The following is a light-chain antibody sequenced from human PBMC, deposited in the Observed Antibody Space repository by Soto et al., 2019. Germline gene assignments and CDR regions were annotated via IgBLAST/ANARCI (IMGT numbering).Light chain of an antibody. J-gene: IGKJ5*01. CDR1: QTISSW. Sequence: DIQMTQSPSTLSASVGDRVTIACRASQTISSWVAWYQQKPGKAPRLLIYKTSSLESGVPPRFSGSGSGTEFTLTVSSLQSEDFAVYYCQQYGTSLIAFGQGTRLEIK. V-gene: IGKV1-5*03. CDR3: QQYGTSLIA. CDR2: KTS.